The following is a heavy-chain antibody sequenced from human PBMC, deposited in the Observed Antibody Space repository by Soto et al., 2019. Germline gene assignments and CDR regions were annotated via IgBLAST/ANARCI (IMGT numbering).Heavy chain of an antibody. J-gene: IGHJ4*02. CDR3: ARDKKVRYYFDY. V-gene: IGHV3-21*01. CDR1: GFTFSSYS. CDR2: ISSSSSYI. D-gene: IGHD2-21*01. Sequence: EVQLVESGGGLVKPGGSLRLSCAASGFTFSSYSMNWVRQAPGKGLEWVSSISSSSSYIYYADSVKGRFTISRDNAKNSRYLQMNSLRAEDTAVYYCARDKKVRYYFDYWGQGTLVTVSS.